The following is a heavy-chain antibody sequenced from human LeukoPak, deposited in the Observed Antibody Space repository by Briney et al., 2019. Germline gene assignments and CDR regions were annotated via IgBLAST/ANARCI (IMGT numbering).Heavy chain of an antibody. J-gene: IGHJ4*02. CDR2: ISYDGSNK. Sequence: GRSLRLSCAASGFTFSSYAMHWVRQAPGKGLEWVAVISYDGSNKYYADSVEGRFTISRDNSKNTLYLQMNSLRAEDTAVYYCARGYSYGYVLDYWGQGTLVTVSS. V-gene: IGHV3-30*04. CDR3: ARGYSYGYVLDY. CDR1: GFTFSSYA. D-gene: IGHD5-18*01.